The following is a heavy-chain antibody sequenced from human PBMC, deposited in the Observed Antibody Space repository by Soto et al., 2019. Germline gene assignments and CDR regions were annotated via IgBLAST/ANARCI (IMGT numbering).Heavy chain of an antibody. J-gene: IGHJ4*02. CDR2: IRGSGSGT. CDR3: AGPGYSSQDY. Sequence: PGGSLRLSXAASGFTVCIFALSWVRQARGKGLEWGPAIRGSGSGTDCADTGKGRFTISRDNSKNTLYLQIISLRTEHTAVYYGAGPGYSSQDYWGQGALVTVSS. CDR1: GFTVCIFA. D-gene: IGHD5-18*01. V-gene: IGHV3-23*01.